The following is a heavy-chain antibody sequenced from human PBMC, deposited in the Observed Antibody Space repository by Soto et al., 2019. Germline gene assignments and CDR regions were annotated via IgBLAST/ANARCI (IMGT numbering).Heavy chain of an antibody. CDR3: ARDMIVVAFDAFDF. CDR1: GYTFTSYY. CDR2: INPDGGST. Sequence: QVQLVQSGTEVKKPGASVKVSCKASGYTFTSYYVHWVRQAPGQGLEWMGIINPDGGSTTYAQKFQGRVTMTRDTSTRTVYMELNSLRSEDTAVYYCARDMIVVAFDAFDFWGQGTMVTVSS. D-gene: IGHD3-22*01. V-gene: IGHV1-46*01. J-gene: IGHJ3*01.